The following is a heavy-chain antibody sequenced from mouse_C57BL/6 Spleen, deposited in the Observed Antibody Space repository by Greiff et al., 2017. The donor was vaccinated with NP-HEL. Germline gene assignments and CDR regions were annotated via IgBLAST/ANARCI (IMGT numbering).Heavy chain of an antibody. CDR2: ISSGGSYT. D-gene: IGHD3-2*02. CDR1: GFTFSSYG. V-gene: IGHV5-6*02. Sequence: EVKLVESGGDLVKPGGSLKLSCAASGFTFSSYGMSWVRQTPDKRLEWVATISSGGSYTYYPDSVKGRFTISRDNAKNTLYLQMSSLKSEDTAMYYCARSVTAQATYFDYWGQGTTLTVSS. CDR3: ARSVTAQATYFDY. J-gene: IGHJ2*01.